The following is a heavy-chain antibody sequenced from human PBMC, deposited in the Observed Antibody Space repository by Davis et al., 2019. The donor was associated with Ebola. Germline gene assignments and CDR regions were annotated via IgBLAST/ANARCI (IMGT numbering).Heavy chain of an antibody. V-gene: IGHV3-23*01. J-gene: IGHJ3*02. CDR1: GFTFSSYA. D-gene: IGHD5-12*01. Sequence: GESLKISCAASGFTFSSYAMSWVRQAPGKGLEWVSAISGSGGSTYYADSVKGRFTISRDNSKNTLYLQMNSLRAEDTAVYYCAKGVVWWLRGHAFDIWGQGTMVTVSS. CDR3: AKGVVWWLRGHAFDI. CDR2: ISGSGGST.